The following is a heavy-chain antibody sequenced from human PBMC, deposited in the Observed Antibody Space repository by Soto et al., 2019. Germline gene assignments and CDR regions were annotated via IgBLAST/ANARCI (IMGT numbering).Heavy chain of an antibody. CDR2: IYTSGST. D-gene: IGHD4-4*01. Sequence: XETLSLTCTVSGCSISSYYWSWIRQPAGKGLEWIGRIYTSGSTNYNPSLKSRVTMSVDTSKNQSSLKLSSVTAADMAVYYCARDLQSLFDYWGQGTLVTVSS. CDR3: ARDLQSLFDY. V-gene: IGHV4-4*07. J-gene: IGHJ4*02. CDR1: GCSISSYY.